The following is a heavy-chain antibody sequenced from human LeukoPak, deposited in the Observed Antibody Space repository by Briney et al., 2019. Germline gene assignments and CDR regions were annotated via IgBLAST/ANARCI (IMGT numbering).Heavy chain of an antibody. CDR1: GDSIRSYY. CDR2: IHYNGST. Sequence: SETLSLTCTVSGDSIRSYYWSWIRQPPGKGLEWIGNIHYNGSTKYNSSLKSRVTISVDTSNNQFSLRVTSLTAADTAVYYCARLGALHDAFDVWGQGTLVTVSS. V-gene: IGHV4-59*12. CDR3: ARLGALHDAFDV. J-gene: IGHJ3*01. D-gene: IGHD3-16*01.